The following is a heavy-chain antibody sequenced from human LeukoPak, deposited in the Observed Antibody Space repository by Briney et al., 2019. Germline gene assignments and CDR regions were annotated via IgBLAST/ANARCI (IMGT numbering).Heavy chain of an antibody. D-gene: IGHD5-24*01. V-gene: IGHV3-74*01. CDR1: GFTFSSYW. Sequence: GGSLRLSCAASGFTFSSYWMHWVRQAPGKGLVWVSRINSDGSSTSYADSVKGRFTISRDNAKNTLYLQMNSLRAEDTAVYYCAREERWLQLREAWFDPWGQGTLVTVSS. J-gene: IGHJ5*02. CDR3: AREERWLQLREAWFDP. CDR2: INSDGSST.